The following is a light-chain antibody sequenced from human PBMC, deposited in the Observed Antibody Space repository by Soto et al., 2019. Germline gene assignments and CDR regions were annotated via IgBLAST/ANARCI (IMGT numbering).Light chain of an antibody. CDR2: AAS. V-gene: IGKV1-27*01. Sequence: IQMTQSPSSLSASVGDRVTITCRASLPISNYLAWYQQKLGKIPNLLLYAASTLQAGAPSRYSGSGSGPDFSHTISSLQPEAVAAYYCQKYNRGTHTFGGRTKVDIK. J-gene: IGKJ4*01. CDR1: LPISNY. CDR3: QKYNRGTHT.